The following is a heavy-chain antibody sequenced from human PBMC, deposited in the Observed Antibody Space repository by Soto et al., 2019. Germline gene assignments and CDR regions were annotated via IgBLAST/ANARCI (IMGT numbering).Heavy chain of an antibody. CDR1: GFTFNTYW. Sequence: GGSLRLSCAASGFTFNTYWMSWVRQAPGKGLEWVANIKEDGSEKYFVDSLKGRFSISRDNTKNSLYLQINSLGAEDTAVYYCARDANCAYCGSDYWGQGTLVTVSS. J-gene: IGHJ4*02. D-gene: IGHD2-21*01. CDR2: IKEDGSEK. CDR3: ARDANCAYCGSDY. V-gene: IGHV3-7*05.